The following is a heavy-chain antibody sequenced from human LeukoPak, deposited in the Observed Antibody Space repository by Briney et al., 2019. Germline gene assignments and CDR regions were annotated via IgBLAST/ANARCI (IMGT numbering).Heavy chain of an antibody. Sequence: SETLSLTCTVSGGSISSYYWSWIRQPAGKGLEGIGRIYTSGSTNYNPSLKSRVTMSVDTSKNQFSLKLSSVTAADTAVYYCARGLYSRRPGDYFDYWGQGTLVTVSS. V-gene: IGHV4-4*07. CDR1: GGSISSYY. CDR3: ARGLYSRRPGDYFDY. J-gene: IGHJ4*02. D-gene: IGHD6-13*01. CDR2: IYTSGST.